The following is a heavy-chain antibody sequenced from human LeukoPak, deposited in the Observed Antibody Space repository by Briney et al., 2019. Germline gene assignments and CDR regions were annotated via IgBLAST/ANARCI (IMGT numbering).Heavy chain of an antibody. D-gene: IGHD5-12*01. CDR2: ISGSGGST. CDR1: GFTFSSYA. Sequence: GGSLRLSCAASGFTFSSYAMSWVRQARGKGLEWVSGISGSGGSTYYADSVKGRVTISRDNSKNTLYLQMNSLRAEDTAVYYCAKAGGYSGFGDYWGQGTLVTVSS. CDR3: AKAGGYSGFGDY. V-gene: IGHV3-23*01. J-gene: IGHJ4*02.